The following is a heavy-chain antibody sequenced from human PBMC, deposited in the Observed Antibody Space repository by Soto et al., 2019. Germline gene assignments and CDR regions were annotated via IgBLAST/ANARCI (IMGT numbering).Heavy chain of an antibody. J-gene: IGHJ6*02. D-gene: IGHD4-4*01. V-gene: IGHV3-23*01. Sequence: GGSLRLSCVASGFTFSTYPMSWVRQAPGKGLEWVSGISGSGISTYYTDSVKGRFTISRDNSKNTVFLQMNSLRDEDTAVYYCVKPPVITASYYYYDMDVWGQGTTVTVSS. CDR1: GFTFSTYP. CDR3: VKPPVITASYYYYDMDV. CDR2: ISGSGIST.